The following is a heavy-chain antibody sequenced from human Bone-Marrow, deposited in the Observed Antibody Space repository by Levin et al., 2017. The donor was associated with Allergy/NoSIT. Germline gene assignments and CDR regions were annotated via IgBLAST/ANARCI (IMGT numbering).Heavy chain of an antibody. CDR3: GRQAVTAAMNGFDS. J-gene: IGHJ5*01. CDR2: IYYSGST. D-gene: IGHD2-2*01. Sequence: SQTLSLTCTVSGASISSFYWSWIRQPPGKGLEWIGYIYYSGSTNYSPSLKSRVSMSADMSRNQVYLPMSSVTAADPAVYYCGRQAVTAAMNGFDSRGQGTLVTVSS. CDR1: GASISSFY. V-gene: IGHV4-59*08.